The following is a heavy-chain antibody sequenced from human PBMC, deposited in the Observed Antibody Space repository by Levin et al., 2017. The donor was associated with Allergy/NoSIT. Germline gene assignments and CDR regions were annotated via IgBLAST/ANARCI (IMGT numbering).Heavy chain of an antibody. Sequence: GESLKISCKASGYPFSNYDINWVRQATGQGLEWMGWMNVNSGNTGYAQKLKGRVSMTRDTSTSTAYLELSGLTSEATAVYYCARGSGYYKDPFDYWGQGTLVTVSS. CDR3: ARGSGYYKDPFDY. CDR2: MNVNSGNT. D-gene: IGHD3-22*01. J-gene: IGHJ4*02. V-gene: IGHV1-8*01. CDR1: GYPFSNYD.